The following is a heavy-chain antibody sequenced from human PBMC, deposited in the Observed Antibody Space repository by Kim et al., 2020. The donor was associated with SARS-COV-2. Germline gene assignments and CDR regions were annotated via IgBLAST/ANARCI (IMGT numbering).Heavy chain of an antibody. Sequence: ASVKVSCKASGYTFTSYDINWVRQATGQGLEWMGWMNPNSGNTGYAQKFQGRVTMTRNTSISTAYMELSSLRSEDTAVYYCARGIVVVPVYGMDVWGQGTTVTVSS. D-gene: IGHD2-2*01. J-gene: IGHJ6*02. V-gene: IGHV1-8*01. CDR3: ARGIVVVPVYGMDV. CDR2: MNPNSGNT. CDR1: GYTFTSYD.